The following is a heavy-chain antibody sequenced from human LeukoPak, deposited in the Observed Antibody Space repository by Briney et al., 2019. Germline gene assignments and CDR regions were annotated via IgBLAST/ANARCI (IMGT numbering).Heavy chain of an antibody. CDR1: GFTFSSYT. Sequence: GGSLRLSCAASGFTFSSYTMTWVRQAPGKGPEWVSAISGSGHRTYYADSVKGRFTISRDNSKNTLYLQMNSLRAEDTAVYYCAKDVGGNWFDPWGQGTLVTVSS. J-gene: IGHJ5*02. CDR3: AKDVGGNWFDP. V-gene: IGHV3-23*01. CDR2: ISGSGHRT. D-gene: IGHD3-16*01.